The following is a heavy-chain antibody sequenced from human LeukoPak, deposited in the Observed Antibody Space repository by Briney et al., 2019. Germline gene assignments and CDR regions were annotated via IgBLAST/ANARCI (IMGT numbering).Heavy chain of an antibody. V-gene: IGHV3-15*01. CDR2: IKSKTDGGTT. D-gene: IGHD3-3*01. J-gene: IGHJ4*02. CDR3: TSRQERITIFGVVIGPDY. CDR1: GFTFSNAW. Sequence: PGGSLRLSCAASGFTFSNAWMSWVRQAPGKGLEWVGRIKSKTDGGTTDYAAPVKGRFTISRDDSKNTLYQQMNSLKTEDTAVYYCTSRQERITIFGVVIGPDYWGQGTLVTVSS.